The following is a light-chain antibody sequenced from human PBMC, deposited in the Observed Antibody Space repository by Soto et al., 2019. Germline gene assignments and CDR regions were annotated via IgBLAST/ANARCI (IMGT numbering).Light chain of an antibody. J-gene: IGLJ1*01. CDR2: RNN. Sequence: QSALTQPPSTSRTPGQMVTISCSGSSSDIGSNAVYWYQQLPGTAPKLLIYRNNQRPSGVPDRFSGTKSGTSASLAISGLRSEDEADYYCAAWNDGLSGFVFGTGTKVTVL. CDR3: AAWNDGLSGFV. V-gene: IGLV1-47*01. CDR1: SSDIGSNA.